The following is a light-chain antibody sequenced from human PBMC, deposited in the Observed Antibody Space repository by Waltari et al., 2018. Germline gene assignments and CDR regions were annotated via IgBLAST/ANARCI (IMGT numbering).Light chain of an antibody. V-gene: IGLV3-21*02. Sequence: SYVLTQTPSLSVAPGQTARITCGGNNIERKSVHWYQQRSGQAPVLVLYDDTDRPAGIPERFSGSKSGDTASLTISGLQAEDEADYYCCSYTTSPLAYVFGTGTTVTVL. CDR1: NIERKS. CDR2: DDT. CDR3: CSYTTSPLAYV. J-gene: IGLJ1*01.